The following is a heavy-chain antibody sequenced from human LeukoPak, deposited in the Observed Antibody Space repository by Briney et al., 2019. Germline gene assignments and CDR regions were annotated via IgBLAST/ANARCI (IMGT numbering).Heavy chain of an antibody. CDR2: ISGSGGST. CDR1: GFTFSSYA. D-gene: IGHD5-12*01. J-gene: IGHJ3*02. Sequence: GGSLRLSCAGSGFTFSSYAMSWVRQAPGKGLEWVSAISGSGGSTYYADSVKGRFTISRDNSKNTLYLQMNSLRAEDTAVYYCAKDSRWLRAFDIWGQGTMVTVSS. V-gene: IGHV3-23*01. CDR3: AKDSRWLRAFDI.